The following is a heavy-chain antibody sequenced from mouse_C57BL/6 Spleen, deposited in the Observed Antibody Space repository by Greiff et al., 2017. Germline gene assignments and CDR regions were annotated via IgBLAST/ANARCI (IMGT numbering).Heavy chain of an antibody. CDR3: VKPYYMGAMDY. J-gene: IGHJ4*01. CDR2: IRSKSNNYAT. D-gene: IGHD2-12*01. CDR1: GFSFNTYS. Sequence: EVQLVESGGGLVQPKGSLKLSCAASGFSFNTYSMNWVRQAPGKGVEWVARIRSKSNNYATYYADSVKARFTISRDDSASMLYLQMNNLRTEDTAMYSCVKPYYMGAMDYWGQGTSVTVSS. V-gene: IGHV10-1*01.